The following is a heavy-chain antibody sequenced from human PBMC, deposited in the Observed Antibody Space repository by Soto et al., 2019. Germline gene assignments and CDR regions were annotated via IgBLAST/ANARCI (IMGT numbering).Heavy chain of an antibody. V-gene: IGHV1-69*13. D-gene: IGHD6-19*01. J-gene: IGHJ4*02. CDR1: GYTFTSYG. CDR2: IIPIFGTA. CDR3: ARATVAGPEMDY. Sequence: SVKVSCKASGYTFTSYGISWVRQAPGQGLEWMGGIIPIFGTANYAQKFQGRVTITADESTSTAYMELSSLRSEDTAVYYCARATVAGPEMDYWGQGTLVTVSS.